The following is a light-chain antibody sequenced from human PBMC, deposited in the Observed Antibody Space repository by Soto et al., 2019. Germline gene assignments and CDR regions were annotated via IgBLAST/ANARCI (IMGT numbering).Light chain of an antibody. J-gene: IGLJ2*01. V-gene: IGLV2-8*01. Sequence: QSALTQPPSASGSPGQSVTISCTGTSRDVGGYNYVSWYQQHPGKAPKLMIYQVTKRPSGVPDRFSASKSGNTASLTVSGLQAEDEAHDYCTSYAGDNNLVFGGGTKVTVL. CDR2: QVT. CDR1: SRDVGGYNY. CDR3: TSYAGDNNLV.